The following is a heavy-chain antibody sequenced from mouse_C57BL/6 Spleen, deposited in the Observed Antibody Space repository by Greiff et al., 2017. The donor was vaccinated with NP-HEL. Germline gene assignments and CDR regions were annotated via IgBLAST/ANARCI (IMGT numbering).Heavy chain of an antibody. CDR1: GYAFSSSW. D-gene: IGHD2-4*01. CDR3: AREGEIYYDYDLGNFDY. Sequence: QVQLKESGPELVKPGASVKISCKASGYAFSSSWMNWVKQRPGKGLEWIGRIYPGDGDTNYNGKFKGKATLTADKSSSTAYMQLSSLTSEDSAVYFCAREGEIYYDYDLGNFDYWGQGTTLTVSS. CDR2: IYPGDGDT. V-gene: IGHV1-82*01. J-gene: IGHJ2*01.